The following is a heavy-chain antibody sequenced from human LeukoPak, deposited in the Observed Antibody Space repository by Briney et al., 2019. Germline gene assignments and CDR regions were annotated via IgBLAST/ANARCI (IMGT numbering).Heavy chain of an antibody. CDR3: AKDMGSDSSSWLDY. CDR2: ISWNSGSI. Sequence: GGSLRLSCAASGFTFDDYAMHWVRQAPGKGLDWVSGISWNSGSIGYADSVKGRFTISRDNAKNSLYLQMNSLRAEDTALYYCAKDMGSDSSSWLDYWGQGTLVTVSS. J-gene: IGHJ4*02. CDR1: GFTFDDYA. V-gene: IGHV3-9*01. D-gene: IGHD6-13*01.